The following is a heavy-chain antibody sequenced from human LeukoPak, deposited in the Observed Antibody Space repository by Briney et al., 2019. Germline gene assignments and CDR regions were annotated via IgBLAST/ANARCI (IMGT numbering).Heavy chain of an antibody. CDR3: ARGQAGFDWPPSDY. CDR1: GFTFSSYA. Sequence: PGGSLRLSCAASGFTFSSYAVHWVRQAPGKGLEWVAVISYDGSNKYYADSVKGRFTISRDNSKNTLYLQMNSLRAEDTAVYYCARGQAGFDWPPSDYWGQGTLVTVSS. J-gene: IGHJ4*02. D-gene: IGHD3-9*01. CDR2: ISYDGSNK. V-gene: IGHV3-30-3*01.